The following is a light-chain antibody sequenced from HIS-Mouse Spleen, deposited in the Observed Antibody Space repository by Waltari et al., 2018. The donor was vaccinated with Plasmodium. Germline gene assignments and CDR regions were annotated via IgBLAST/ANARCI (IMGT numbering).Light chain of an antibody. Sequence: DIQMTQSPSSLSASVGDRVTITCQASQDISNYLNWYQQKPGKAPKLMIYDASNVETGVPSRFSGSGSGTDFTFTISSLQPEDIATYYCQQYDNLPPLFTFGPGTKVDIK. V-gene: IGKV1-33*01. J-gene: IGKJ3*01. CDR2: DAS. CDR1: QDISNY. CDR3: QQYDNLPPLFT.